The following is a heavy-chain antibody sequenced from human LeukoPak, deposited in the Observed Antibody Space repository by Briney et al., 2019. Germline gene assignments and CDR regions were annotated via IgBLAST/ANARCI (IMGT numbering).Heavy chain of an antibody. CDR3: ARVGPPALTGSTYSFDY. CDR1: GGSISSYY. CDR2: ISYSGST. J-gene: IGHJ4*02. Sequence: SETLSLACSVSGGSISSYYWNWIRQPPGKGLEWIGSISYSGSTNYNPSLESRVTISVDTSKNQISLKLSSVTAADTAVYYCARVGPPALTGSTYSFDYWGQGTLVTVSS. D-gene: IGHD3-9*01. V-gene: IGHV4-59*01.